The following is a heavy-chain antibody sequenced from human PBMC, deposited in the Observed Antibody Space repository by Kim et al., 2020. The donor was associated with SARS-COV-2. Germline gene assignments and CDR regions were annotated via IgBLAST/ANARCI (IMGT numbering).Heavy chain of an antibody. Sequence: AASVKGRFTISRDDSKNTAYLQMNSLKTEDTAVYYCTRQLGYCSSTSCYGWGQGTLVTVSS. J-gene: IGHJ4*02. V-gene: IGHV3-73*01. CDR3: TRQLGYCSSTSCYG. D-gene: IGHD2-2*01.